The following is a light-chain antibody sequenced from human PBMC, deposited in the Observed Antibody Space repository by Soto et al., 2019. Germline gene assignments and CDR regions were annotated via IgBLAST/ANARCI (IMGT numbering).Light chain of an antibody. CDR2: GNS. V-gene: IGLV1-40*01. CDR1: SSNIGASYH. Sequence: QPVLTQPPSVSGAPGQRVTISCTGTSSNIGASYHVHWYQQLPGTAPKLLIYGNSNRPSGVPDRFSGSKSGTSASLAITGLQAEDEADYYCQSYDSSLSGSVFGGGTKVTLL. CDR3: QSYDSSLSGSV. J-gene: IGLJ3*02.